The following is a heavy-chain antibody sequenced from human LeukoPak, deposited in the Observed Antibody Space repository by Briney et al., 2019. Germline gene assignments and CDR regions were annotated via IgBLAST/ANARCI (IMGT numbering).Heavy chain of an antibody. D-gene: IGHD5-18*01. CDR3: ATSGYSYGYANDALDI. CDR2: INPSGGST. CDR1: GYTFTSYY. J-gene: IGHJ3*02. V-gene: IGHV1-46*01. Sequence: ASVKVSCKASGYTFTSYYMHWVRQAPGQGLEWMGIINPSGGSTSYAQKFQGRVTMTRDMSTSTVYMELSSLRSEDTAVYYCATSGYSYGYANDALDIWGQGTMVTVSS.